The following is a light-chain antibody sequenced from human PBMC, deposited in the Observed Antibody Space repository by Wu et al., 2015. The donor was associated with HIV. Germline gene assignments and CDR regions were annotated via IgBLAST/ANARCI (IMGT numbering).Light chain of an antibody. CDR1: QNIKTN. J-gene: IGKJ1*01. V-gene: IGKV1-39*01. Sequence: DIQMTQSPSSLSPSVGDRVTITCRASQNIKTNLNWYQQKVGEPPKLLIYSASNLQRGVPSRFSGSGSGTDFTLTISSLQPEDVATYYCQKYNTAPWTFGQGTKVEMK. CDR3: QKYNTAPWT. CDR2: SAS.